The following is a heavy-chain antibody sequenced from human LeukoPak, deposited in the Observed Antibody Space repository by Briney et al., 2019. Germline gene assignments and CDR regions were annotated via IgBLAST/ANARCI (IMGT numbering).Heavy chain of an antibody. CDR2: IITNSGVR. Sequence: APGRLSSTPSVYTFTPYYMNRVGEARGQGGGGMGGIITNSGVRKYAKNLQGRVTITSDKSIRKTNMELKRRTCDDKAGCYCARQLQSTSLDYWGQGTLVTVSS. J-gene: IGHJ4*02. V-gene: IGHV1-2*02. CDR3: ARQLQSTSLDY. D-gene: IGHD1-1*01. CDR1: VYTFTPYY.